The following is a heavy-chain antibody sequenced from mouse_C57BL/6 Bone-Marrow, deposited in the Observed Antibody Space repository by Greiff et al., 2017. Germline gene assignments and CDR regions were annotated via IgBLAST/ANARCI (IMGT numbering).Heavy chain of an antibody. Sequence: VQLKQSGPELVKPGASVKISCKASGYTFTDYYMNWVKQSHGKSLEWIGDINPNNGGTSYNQKFKGKATLTVDKSSSTAYMELRSLTSEDSAVYYCARGGSSYGWYFDVWGTGTTVTVSS. J-gene: IGHJ1*03. CDR1: GYTFTDYY. D-gene: IGHD1-1*01. V-gene: IGHV1-26*01. CDR3: ARGGSSYGWYFDV. CDR2: INPNNGGT.